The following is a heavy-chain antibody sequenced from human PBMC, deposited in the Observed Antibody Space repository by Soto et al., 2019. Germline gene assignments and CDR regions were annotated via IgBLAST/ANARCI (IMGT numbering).Heavy chain of an antibody. CDR1: GGSISSSSYY. CDR3: ARRYSSGWYAFDI. Sequence: QLQLQESGPGLVKPSETLSLTCTVSGGSISSSSYYWGWIRQPPGKGLEWIGSIYYSGSTYYNPSLKSRVTISVDTSKNQFSLKLSSVTAADTAVYYCARRYSSGWYAFDIWGQGTMDTVSS. CDR2: IYYSGST. J-gene: IGHJ3*02. D-gene: IGHD6-19*01. V-gene: IGHV4-39*01.